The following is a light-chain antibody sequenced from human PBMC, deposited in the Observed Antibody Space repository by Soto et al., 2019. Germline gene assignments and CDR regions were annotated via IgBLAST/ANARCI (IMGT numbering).Light chain of an antibody. Sequence: DIQMTQSPSSLSASVGDRVTITCRASQSISSYLNWNQQKPGKAPKLLIYAASSLQSGVPSRFSGSGSGTDVTLTISSLQPEDFATYYCQQSYSTLMYTFGQGTKLEIK. CDR2: AAS. CDR1: QSISSY. CDR3: QQSYSTLMYT. V-gene: IGKV1-39*01. J-gene: IGKJ2*01.